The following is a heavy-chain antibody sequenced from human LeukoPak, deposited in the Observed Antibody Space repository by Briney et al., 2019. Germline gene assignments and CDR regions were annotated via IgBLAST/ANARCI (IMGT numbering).Heavy chain of an antibody. Sequence: TGGSLRLSCVASGFTVSTNYMSWVRQAPGKGLEWVSYISSSGSTIYYADSVKGRFTISRDNAKNSLYLQMNSLRAEDTAVYYCARDINWNYAYYGMDVWGQGTTVTVSS. CDR3: ARDINWNYAYYGMDV. CDR1: GFTVSTNY. V-gene: IGHV3-11*04. D-gene: IGHD1-20*01. CDR2: ISSSGSTI. J-gene: IGHJ6*02.